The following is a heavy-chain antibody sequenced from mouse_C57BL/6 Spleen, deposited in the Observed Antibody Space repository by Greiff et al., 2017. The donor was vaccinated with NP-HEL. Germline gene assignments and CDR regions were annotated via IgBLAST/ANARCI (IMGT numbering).Heavy chain of an antibody. Sequence: QVQLQQPGAELVMPGASVKLSCKASGYTFTSYWMHWVKQRPGQGLEWIGEIDPSDSYTNYNQKFKGKSTLTVDKSSSTAYMQLSSLTSEDSAVYYCALLTWTPWYFDVWGTGTTVTVSS. CDR3: ALLTWTPWYFDV. CDR1: GYTFTSYW. D-gene: IGHD4-1*01. V-gene: IGHV1-69*01. CDR2: IDPSDSYT. J-gene: IGHJ1*03.